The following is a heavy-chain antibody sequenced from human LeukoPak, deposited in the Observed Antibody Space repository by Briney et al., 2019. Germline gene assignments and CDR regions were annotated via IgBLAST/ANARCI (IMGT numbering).Heavy chain of an antibody. J-gene: IGHJ6*02. Sequence: GRSLRLSCAASGFTFSNAWMSWVRQAPGKGLEWVGRIKSKTDGGTTDYAAPVKGRFTISRDDSKNTLYLQMNSLKTEDTAVYYCTTEYYYGSGSSHWGQGTTVTVSS. D-gene: IGHD3-10*01. CDR1: GFTFSNAW. CDR3: TTEYYYGSGSSH. V-gene: IGHV3-15*01. CDR2: IKSKTDGGTT.